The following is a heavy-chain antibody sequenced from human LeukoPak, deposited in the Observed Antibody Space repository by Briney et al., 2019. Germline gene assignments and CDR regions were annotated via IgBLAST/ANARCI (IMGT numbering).Heavy chain of an antibody. V-gene: IGHV3-74*01. CDR1: EFTFSRYW. D-gene: IGHD3-10*02. J-gene: IGHJ6*04. CDR2: IISDGSYT. Sequence: AGGSLRLSCAASEFTFSRYWMHWVRQAPGKGLVWVARIISDGSYTNYADSVKGRFTISRDNAKNTLYLQMHSLRAEDTAVYYCAELGITMIGGVWGKGTTVTISS. CDR3: AELGITMIGGV.